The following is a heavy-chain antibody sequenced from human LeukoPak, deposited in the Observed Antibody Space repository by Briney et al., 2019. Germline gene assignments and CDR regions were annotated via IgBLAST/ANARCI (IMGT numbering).Heavy chain of an antibody. D-gene: IGHD5-18*01. J-gene: IGHJ2*01. Sequence: SDTLSLTYTVSGRSISSYYWSWIRQPPGKGLEWSGYIYYSGSTNYTHSLKSRVTISVDTSKNQFSLKLSSVTDADTAVYYCARGVTGDTAMVHGWYSDLWGRGTLVTVSS. CDR1: GRSISSYY. CDR2: IYYSGST. CDR3: ARGVTGDTAMVHGWYSDL. V-gene: IGHV4-59*07.